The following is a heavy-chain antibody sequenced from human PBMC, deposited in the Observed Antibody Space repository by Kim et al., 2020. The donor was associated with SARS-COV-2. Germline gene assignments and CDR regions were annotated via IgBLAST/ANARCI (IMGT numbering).Heavy chain of an antibody. CDR1: GFTFSSYG. D-gene: IGHD6-6*01. CDR2: ISYDGSNK. CDR3: AKDDSSSSTLTGVGYYGMDV. J-gene: IGHJ6*02. Sequence: GGSLRLSCAASGFTFSSYGMHWVRQAPGKGLEWVAVISYDGSNKYYADSVKGRFTISRDNSKNTLYLQMNSLRAEDTAVYYCAKDDSSSSTLTGVGYYGMDVWGQGTPGTVSS. V-gene: IGHV3-30*18.